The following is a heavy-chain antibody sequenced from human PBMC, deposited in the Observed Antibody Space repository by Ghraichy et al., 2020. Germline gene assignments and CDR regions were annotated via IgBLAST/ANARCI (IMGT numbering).Heavy chain of an antibody. CDR3: ARSNTDHFDSGGNYLLRASFYFDF. CDR1: GGSINTYY. CDR2: IYDNGGA. Sequence: SETLSLTCTVSGGSINTYYWNWIRQPPGKGLEWIGYIYDNGGANYNPSLKSRVTISVETSKNQFSLKLSSVTAADTAVYYCARSNTDHFDSGGNYLLRASFYFDFWGQGTLVTVPS. V-gene: IGHV4-59*01. D-gene: IGHD3-22*01. J-gene: IGHJ4*02.